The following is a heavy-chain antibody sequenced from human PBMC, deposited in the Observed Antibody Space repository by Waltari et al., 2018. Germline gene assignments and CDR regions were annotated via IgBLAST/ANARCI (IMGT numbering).Heavy chain of an antibody. D-gene: IGHD2-21*02. V-gene: IGHV3-23*01. CDR2: ISGSGATT. J-gene: IGHJ4*02. CDR1: GFTFSEYV. Sequence: LLESGGGLVQPGGSLRLSSAASGFTFSEYVMSWVRQAPGKGLEWVSTISGSGATTYYADSVKGRFAISRDNSKNTLYLQINSLRAEDTAVYYCASLVTGSDYWGQGTLVTVSS. CDR3: ASLVTGSDY.